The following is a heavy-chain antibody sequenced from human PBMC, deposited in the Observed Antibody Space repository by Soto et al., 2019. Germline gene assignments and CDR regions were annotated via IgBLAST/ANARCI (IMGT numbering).Heavy chain of an antibody. J-gene: IGHJ4*02. CDR1: GFTFRSYW. CDR2: INSDGSST. D-gene: IGHD6-19*01. V-gene: IGHV3-74*01. CDR3: AVAVAGPTAIGY. Sequence: EVQLVESGGGLVQPGGSLRLSCAASGFTFRSYWMQWVRQAPGKGLVWVSRINSDGSSTSYADSVKGRFTISRDNAKNTLYLQMNSLRAEDTAVYYCAVAVAGPTAIGYWGQGTLVTVSS.